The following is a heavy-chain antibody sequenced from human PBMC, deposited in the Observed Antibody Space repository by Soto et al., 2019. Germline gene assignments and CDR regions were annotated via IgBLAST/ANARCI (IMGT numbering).Heavy chain of an antibody. J-gene: IGHJ6*03. Sequence: PSETLSLTCTVSGGSISSYYWSWIRQPPGKGLEWIGYIYYSGSTNYNPSLKSRVTISVDTSKNQFSLKLSSVTAADTAVYYCARYYEHTFYYYMDVWGKGTTVTVSS. D-gene: IGHD3-3*01. CDR3: ARYYEHTFYYYMDV. CDR1: GGSISSYY. CDR2: IYYSGST. V-gene: IGHV4-59*01.